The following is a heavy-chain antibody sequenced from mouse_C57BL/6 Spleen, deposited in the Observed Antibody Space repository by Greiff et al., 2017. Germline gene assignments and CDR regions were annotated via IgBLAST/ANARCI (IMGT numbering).Heavy chain of an antibody. CDR2: INPNNGGT. CDR1: GYTFTDYN. V-gene: IGHV1-18*01. D-gene: IGHD2-5*01. CDR3: ARSGYSNYALDY. Sequence: VQLKQSGPELVKPGASVKIPCKASGYTFTDYNMDWVKQSHGKSLEWIGDINPNNGGTIYNQKFKGKATLTVDKSSSTAYMELRSLTSEDTAVYYCARSGYSNYALDYWGQGTTLTVSS. J-gene: IGHJ2*01.